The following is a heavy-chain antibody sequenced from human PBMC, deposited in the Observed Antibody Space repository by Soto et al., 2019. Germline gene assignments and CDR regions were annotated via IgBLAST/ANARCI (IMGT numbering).Heavy chain of an antibody. CDR1: SCRYR. Sequence: SCRYRWCPNHQQKGKGLEWIGSIYYSGSTYYNPSLKSRVTISVDTSKNQFSLKLSSVTAADTAVYYCARDAPGGNRYDILTGYSNWGQGTLVSVSS. D-gene: IGHD3-9*01. CDR2: IYYSGST. J-gene: IGHJ4*02. V-gene: IGHV4-39*02. CDR3: ARDAPGGNRYDILTGYSN.